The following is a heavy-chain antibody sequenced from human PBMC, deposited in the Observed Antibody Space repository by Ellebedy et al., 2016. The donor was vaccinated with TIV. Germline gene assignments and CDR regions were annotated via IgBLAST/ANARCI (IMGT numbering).Heavy chain of an antibody. D-gene: IGHD3-22*01. CDR1: GFTFSSYA. J-gene: IGHJ4*02. Sequence: PGGSLRLSCAASGFTFSSYAMSWVRQVPGKGLEWVSAISGSGGSTNYADSVKGRFTISRDNSKNTLYLQMNSLRAEDTAVYYCAKDYFYDSSGGYFDYWGQGTLVTVSS. CDR2: ISGSGGST. CDR3: AKDYFYDSSGGYFDY. V-gene: IGHV3-23*01.